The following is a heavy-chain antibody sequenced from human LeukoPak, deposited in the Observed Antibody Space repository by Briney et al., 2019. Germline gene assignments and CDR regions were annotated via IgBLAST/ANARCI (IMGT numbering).Heavy chain of an antibody. D-gene: IGHD3-22*01. CDR2: ISYDGSNK. J-gene: IGHJ4*02. CDR1: GFTFSSYG. Sequence: GRSLRLSCAASGFTFSSYGMHWVRQAPGKGLEWVAVISYDGSNKYYADSVKGRFTISRDNSENTLYLQMNSLRAEDTAVYYCAKDTYYYDSSGYLDYWGQGTLVTVSS. V-gene: IGHV3-30*18. CDR3: AKDTYYYDSSGYLDY.